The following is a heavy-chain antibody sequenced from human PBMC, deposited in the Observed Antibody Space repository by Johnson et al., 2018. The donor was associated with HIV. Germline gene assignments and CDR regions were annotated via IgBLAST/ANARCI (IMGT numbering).Heavy chain of an antibody. CDR1: GFTFSSYA. D-gene: IGHD6-13*01. CDR2: ISYDGSNK. V-gene: IGHV3-30*04. Sequence: QVLLVESGGGVVQPGRSLRLSCAASGFTFSSYAMHWVRQAPGKGLEWVAVISYDGSNKYYADSVKGRFTISRDNSKNTLYLQMNSLRAEDTAVYYCSSKAAGTMHAFDIWGQVTMVTVSS. J-gene: IGHJ3*02. CDR3: SSKAAGTMHAFDI.